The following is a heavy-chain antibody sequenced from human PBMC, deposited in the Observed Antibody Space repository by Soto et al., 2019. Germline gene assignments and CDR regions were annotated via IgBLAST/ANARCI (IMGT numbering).Heavy chain of an antibody. D-gene: IGHD3-3*01. CDR1: GGSISSYY. Sequence: SETLSLTCTVSGGSISSYYWSWIRQPAGKGLEWIGRIYTSGSTNYNPSLKSRVTMSVDTSKNQFSLKLSSVTAADTAVYYCARDPDNEWLNWFDPWGQGTLVTVSS. CDR2: IYTSGST. J-gene: IGHJ5*02. CDR3: ARDPDNEWLNWFDP. V-gene: IGHV4-4*07.